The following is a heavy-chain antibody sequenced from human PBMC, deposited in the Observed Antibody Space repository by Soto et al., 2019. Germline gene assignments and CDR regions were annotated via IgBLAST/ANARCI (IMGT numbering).Heavy chain of an antibody. CDR1: GFTFDDYT. CDR2: ISWDGGST. D-gene: IGHD3-22*01. Sequence: GGSLRLSCAASGFTFDDYTMHWVRQAPGKGLEWVSLISWDGGSTYYADSVKGRFTISRDNSKNSLYLQMNSLRTEDTALYYCAKDDDSSGYYFDYWGQGTLVTVSS. J-gene: IGHJ4*02. V-gene: IGHV3-43*01. CDR3: AKDDDSSGYYFDY.